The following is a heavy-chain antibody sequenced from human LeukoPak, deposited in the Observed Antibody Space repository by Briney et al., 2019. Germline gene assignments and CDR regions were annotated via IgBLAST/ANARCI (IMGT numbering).Heavy chain of an antibody. CDR2: IYYSGST. D-gene: IGHD6-6*01. CDR3: VIDSDASSGDWFDP. V-gene: IGHV4-39*07. Sequence: SETLSLTCTVSGGSISSSPFYWGWIRQPPGKGLEWIGSIYYSGSTYYNPSLKSRVTISLDTSKNQFSLKLSSVTAADTAVYYCVIDSDASSGDWFDPWGQGTLVTVSS. J-gene: IGHJ5*01. CDR1: GGSISSSPFY.